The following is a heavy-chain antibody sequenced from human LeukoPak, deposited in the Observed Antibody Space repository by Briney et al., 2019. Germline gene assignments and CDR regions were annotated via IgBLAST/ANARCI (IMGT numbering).Heavy chain of an antibody. V-gene: IGHV4-59*08. Sequence: SETLSLTCTVSGDSISSYYWSWIRQPPGKGLEWIGYIYYSGRTNCNPSLKSRVTILVDTSKNQFSLKLSSVTAAGTAVYYCAALGDYSPIGLDYWGQGTLVTVSS. J-gene: IGHJ4*02. D-gene: IGHD4-17*01. CDR1: GDSISSYY. CDR2: IYYSGRT. CDR3: AALGDYSPIGLDY.